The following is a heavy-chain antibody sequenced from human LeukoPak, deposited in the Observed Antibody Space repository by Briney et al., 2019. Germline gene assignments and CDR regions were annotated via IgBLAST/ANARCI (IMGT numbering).Heavy chain of an antibody. V-gene: IGHV3-30*18. CDR1: GFTFSSYG. CDR3: AKDDDIDY. Sequence: GGSLRLSCAASGFTFSSYGMHWVRQAPGKGLEWVAVISYDGSNKYYADSVKGRFTISRDNSKNTLYVQMNSLRPEDTAVYYCAKDDDIDYWGQGTLVTVSS. CDR2: ISYDGSNK. D-gene: IGHD1-1*01. J-gene: IGHJ4*02.